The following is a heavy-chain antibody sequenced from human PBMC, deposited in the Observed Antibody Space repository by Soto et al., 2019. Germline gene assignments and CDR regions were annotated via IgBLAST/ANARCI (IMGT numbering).Heavy chain of an antibody. CDR1: GFTFSSYA. J-gene: IGHJ5*02. CDR3: AKDPSNLVVVTGWFDP. Sequence: PGGSLRLSCAASGFTFSSYAMNWVRQAPGKGLEWVSAISGSGDRIYYADSVKGRFTISRDNSKNTLYLQMNSLRAEDTAIYYCAKDPSNLVVVTGWFDPWGQGTLVTVSS. V-gene: IGHV3-23*01. CDR2: ISGSGDRI. D-gene: IGHD2-21*02.